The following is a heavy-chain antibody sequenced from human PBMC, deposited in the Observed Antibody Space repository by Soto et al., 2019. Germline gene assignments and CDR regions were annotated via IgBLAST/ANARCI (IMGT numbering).Heavy chain of an antibody. Sequence: GGSLRLSCAASGFTFSSYSMNWVRQAPGKGLEWVSSISSSSSYIYYADSVKGRFTISRDNAKNSLYLQMNSLRAEDTAVYYCAREGYCSGGSCYSHGMDVWGQGTTVTVSS. CDR1: GFTFSSYS. CDR2: ISSSSSYI. J-gene: IGHJ6*02. CDR3: AREGYCSGGSCYSHGMDV. V-gene: IGHV3-21*01. D-gene: IGHD2-15*01.